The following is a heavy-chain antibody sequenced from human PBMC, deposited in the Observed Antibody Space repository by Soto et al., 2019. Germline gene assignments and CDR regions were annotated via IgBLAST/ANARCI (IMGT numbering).Heavy chain of an antibody. D-gene: IGHD3-10*01. Sequence: PGGSLSLSCAPSGFPVSSNYMSWVRQAPGKGLEWVSVIYSGGSTYYADSVKGRFTISRDNSKNTLYLQMNSLRAEDTAVYYCARVGRFGEFEWGFDPWGQGTLVTVSS. J-gene: IGHJ5*02. V-gene: IGHV3-66*01. CDR2: IYSGGST. CDR1: GFPVSSNY. CDR3: ARVGRFGEFEWGFDP.